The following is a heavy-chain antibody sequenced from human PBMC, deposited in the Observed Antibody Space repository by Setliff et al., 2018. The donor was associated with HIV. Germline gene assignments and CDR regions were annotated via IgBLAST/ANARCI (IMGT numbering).Heavy chain of an antibody. Sequence: SETLSLTCTVSSGSISGDNWWSWVRQPPGKGLEWIGEIYHTGSTNYNPSLKSRVTISLDKSKNQFSLKLNSVTAADTAVYYCARSGSGWFLSYWGQGTLVTVSS. J-gene: IGHJ4*02. V-gene: IGHV4-4*02. D-gene: IGHD6-19*01. CDR3: ARSGSGWFLSY. CDR1: SGSISGDNW. CDR2: IYHTGST.